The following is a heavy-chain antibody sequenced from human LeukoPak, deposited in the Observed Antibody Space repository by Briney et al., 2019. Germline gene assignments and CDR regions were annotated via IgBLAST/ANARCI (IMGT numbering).Heavy chain of an antibody. Sequence: GGSLRLSCAASGFTVSTNYMSWVRHAPGKGLEWVSIIFSGVGTYYADSVKGRFTISRDNSKNTLYLQMDNLRAEDTAVYYCARATVVGGYYFDYWGQGTLVTVSS. V-gene: IGHV3-53*01. CDR2: IFSGVGT. CDR1: GFTVSTNY. J-gene: IGHJ4*02. D-gene: IGHD2-21*01. CDR3: ARATVVGGYYFDY.